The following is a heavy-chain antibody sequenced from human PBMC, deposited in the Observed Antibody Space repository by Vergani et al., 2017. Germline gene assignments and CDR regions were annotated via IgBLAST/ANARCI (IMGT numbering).Heavy chain of an antibody. V-gene: IGHV4-39*07. J-gene: IGHJ6*03. CDR3: ARVGSSSGYYYYMDV. CDR2: IYYSGST. D-gene: IGHD6-6*01. Sequence: QLQLQESGPGLVKPSETLSLTCTFSGGSISSSSYYWGWIRQPPGKGLEWIGSIYYSGSTYYNPSLKSRVTISVDTSKNQFSLKLSSVTAADTAVYYCARVGSSSGYYYYMDVWGKGTTVTVSS. CDR1: GGSISSSSYY.